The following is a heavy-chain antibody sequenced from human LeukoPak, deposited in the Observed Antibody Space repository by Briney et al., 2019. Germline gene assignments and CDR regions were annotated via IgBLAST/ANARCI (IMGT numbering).Heavy chain of an antibody. D-gene: IGHD3-22*01. J-gene: IGHJ3*02. V-gene: IGHV3-64D*08. CDR2: ISSNGGST. Sequence: PGGSLRLSCSASGFNFNNYAMNWVRQAPGKGLEYVSAISSNGGSTYYADSVKGRCTISRDNSKNTLYLQMSSLRAEDTAVYYCGLAAYYYDSSGSDDAFDIWGQGTMV. CDR1: GFNFNNYA. CDR3: GLAAYYYDSSGSDDAFDI.